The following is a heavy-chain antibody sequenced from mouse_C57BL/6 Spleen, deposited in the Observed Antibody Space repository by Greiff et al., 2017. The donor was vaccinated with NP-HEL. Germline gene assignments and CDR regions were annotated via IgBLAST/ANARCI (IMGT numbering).Heavy chain of an antibody. Sequence: EVQRVESGGGLVQPKGSLKLSCAASGFSFNTYAMNWVRQAPGKGLEWVARIRSKSNNYATYYADSVKDRFTISRDDSESMLYLQMNNLKTEDTAMYYCVRYSNSFDYWGQGTTLTVSS. V-gene: IGHV10-1*01. CDR1: GFSFNTYA. J-gene: IGHJ2*01. CDR3: VRYSNSFDY. D-gene: IGHD2-5*01. CDR2: IRSKSNNYAT.